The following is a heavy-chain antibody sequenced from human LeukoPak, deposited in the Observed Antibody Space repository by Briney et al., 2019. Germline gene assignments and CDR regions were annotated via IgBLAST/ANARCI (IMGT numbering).Heavy chain of an antibody. Sequence: GGSLRLSCAASGFSFSTYAMSWVRQAPGKGLEWVSGISGSGVDTHYADSVKGRFRISRDNSKNTLYLQLNSLRTEDTAVYYCASGTYRLGDYWGLGTLVTVSS. D-gene: IGHD3-10*01. V-gene: IGHV3-23*01. CDR3: ASGTYRLGDY. J-gene: IGHJ4*02. CDR2: ISGSGVDT. CDR1: GFSFSTYA.